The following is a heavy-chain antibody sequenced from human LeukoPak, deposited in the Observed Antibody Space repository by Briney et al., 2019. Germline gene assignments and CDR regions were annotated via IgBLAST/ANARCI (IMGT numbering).Heavy chain of an antibody. Sequence: GGSLRLSCAASGFTFSSYWMSWVRQAPGKGLEWVANIKQDGSEKYYVDSVKGRFTISRDNAKNSLYLQMNSLRAEDTAVYYCARGIVWYVSYFDYWGQGTLVTVSS. J-gene: IGHJ4*02. CDR1: GFTFSSYW. V-gene: IGHV3-7*04. D-gene: IGHD6-13*01. CDR3: ARGIVWYVSYFDY. CDR2: IKQDGSEK.